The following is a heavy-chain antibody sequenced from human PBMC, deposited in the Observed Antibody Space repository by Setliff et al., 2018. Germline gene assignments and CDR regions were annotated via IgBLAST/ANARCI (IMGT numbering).Heavy chain of an antibody. J-gene: IGHJ4*02. CDR2: ITAYDGNT. V-gene: IGHV1-18*01. CDR3: TRGPKDFVVLAAAACFDF. D-gene: IGHD2-15*01. CDR1: GGTFTNYG. Sequence: ASVKVSCKASGGTFTNYGVSWVRQAPGRGLEWMGWITAYDGNTHYAQKFQGRVTMTADASTSAANMELRGLRSDDTAVYYCTRGPKDFVVLAAAACFDFWGQGTLVTVSS.